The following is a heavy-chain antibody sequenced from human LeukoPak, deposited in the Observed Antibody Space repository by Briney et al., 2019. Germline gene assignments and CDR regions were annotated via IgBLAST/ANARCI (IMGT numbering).Heavy chain of an antibody. V-gene: IGHV3-74*01. CDR2: INSDGSST. CDR1: GFTISSYW. J-gene: IGHJ4*02. CDR3: AGDWLVPFDY. Sequence: AGSLRLSCAASGFTISSYWIHWVRHDPAKWLLWVSRINSDGSSTSYADSVKGRFTISRDNAKNTLYLQMNSLRAEDTAVYYCAGDWLVPFDYWGQGTLVTVSS. D-gene: IGHD3-10*01.